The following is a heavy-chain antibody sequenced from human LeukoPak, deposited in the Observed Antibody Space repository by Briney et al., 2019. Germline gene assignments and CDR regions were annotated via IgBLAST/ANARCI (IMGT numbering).Heavy chain of an antibody. D-gene: IGHD3-16*02. V-gene: IGHV3-23*01. CDR2: ISGSDT. CDR3: AKDLQLSY. CDR1: GFTFSSYA. J-gene: IGHJ4*02. Sequence: GGSLTLSCAASGFTFSSYAMSWVRQAPGKGLEWVSSISGSDTYSADSVKGRFTISRDISRNTLYLQMNSLRVEDTAVYYCAKDLQLSYWGQGTLVTVSS.